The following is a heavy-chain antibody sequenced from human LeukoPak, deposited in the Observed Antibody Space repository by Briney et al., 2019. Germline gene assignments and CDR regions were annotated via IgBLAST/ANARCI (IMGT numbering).Heavy chain of an antibody. CDR1: GFTFSSYG. J-gene: IGHJ4*02. D-gene: IGHD3-10*01. CDR3: ARDGILWFGEPPYYFDY. V-gene: IGHV3-33*01. CDR2: IWYDGSNK. Sequence: GRSLRLSCAASGFTFSSYGMHWVRQAPGKGLEWVAVIWYDGSNKYYADSVKGRFTISRDNSKNTLYLQMNSLRAEDTAVYYCARDGILWFGEPPYYFDYWGRGTLVTVSS.